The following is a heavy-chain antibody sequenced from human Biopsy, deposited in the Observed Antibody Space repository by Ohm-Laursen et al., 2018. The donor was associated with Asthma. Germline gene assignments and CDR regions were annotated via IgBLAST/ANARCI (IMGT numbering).Heavy chain of an antibody. CDR3: ASDFPKDYVRYNFQF. Sequence: GSSVKASCKISGYSLTDLSMHWVRQAPGQGLERMGGHDHEEGGTVNARRFQGRVTMTEDTSTDTAYMELSSLSSDDTAVYYCASDFPKDYVRYNFQFWGQGTLVTVSS. CDR1: GYSLTDLS. CDR2: HDHEEGGT. V-gene: IGHV1-24*01. D-gene: IGHD4-17*01. J-gene: IGHJ4*02.